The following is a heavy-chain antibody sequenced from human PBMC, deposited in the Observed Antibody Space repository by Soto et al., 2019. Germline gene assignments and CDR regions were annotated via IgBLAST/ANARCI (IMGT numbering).Heavy chain of an antibody. CDR3: ARERPDGARLDP. CDR1: GGSISSGDYY. J-gene: IGHJ5*02. V-gene: IGHV4-30-4*01. D-gene: IGHD6-6*01. CDR2: IYHSGST. Sequence: QVQLQESGPGLVKPSQTLSLTCTVSGGSISSGDYYWSWIRQPPGKGLEWIGYIYHSGSTYYNPSPXSXXTTSVDTSKNRFSLKLSSVTAADTAVYYCARERPDGARLDPWGQGTLVTVSS.